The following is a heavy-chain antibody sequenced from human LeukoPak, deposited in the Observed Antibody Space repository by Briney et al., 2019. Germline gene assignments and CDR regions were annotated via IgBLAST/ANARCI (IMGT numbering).Heavy chain of an antibody. CDR3: AKGRLLWFGELPDY. J-gene: IGHJ4*02. D-gene: IGHD3-10*01. V-gene: IGHV3-23*01. CDR1: GFTFSSYA. CDR2: ISGGGGST. Sequence: GGSLRLPCAASGFTFSSYAMSWVRQAPGKGLEWVSAISGGGGSTYYADSVKGRFTISRDNSKNTLYLQMNSLRAEDTAVYYCAKGRLLWFGELPDYWGQGTLVTVSS.